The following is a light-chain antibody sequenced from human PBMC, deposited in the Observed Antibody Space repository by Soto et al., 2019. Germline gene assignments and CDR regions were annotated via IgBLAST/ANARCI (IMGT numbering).Light chain of an antibody. J-gene: IGKJ1*01. CDR3: QQYTNYPWT. Sequence: DIQISQSPSTLSASVGGTVTITCRASQSISSWLAWYQQKPGKAPRLLIYEASRLESGVPSRISGSGSGTEVTLTISSPQPDDFATYYCQQYTNYPWTFGQGTKWIS. V-gene: IGKV1-5*03. CDR2: EAS. CDR1: QSISSW.